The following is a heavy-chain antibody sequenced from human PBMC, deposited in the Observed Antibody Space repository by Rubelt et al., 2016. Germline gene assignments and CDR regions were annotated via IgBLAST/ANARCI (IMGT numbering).Heavy chain of an antibody. J-gene: IGHJ6*02. D-gene: IGHD2-15*01. V-gene: IGHV3-30*04. Sequence: RLSCAASGFTFSSYAMHWVRQAPGKGLEWVAVISYDGSNKYYADSVKGRFTISRDNAKNSLYLQMNSLRAEDTAVYYCARDCSGGSCYSVVDYYYGMDVWGQGTTVTVSS. CDR1: GFTFSSYA. CDR2: ISYDGSNK. CDR3: ARDCSGGSCYSVVDYYYGMDV.